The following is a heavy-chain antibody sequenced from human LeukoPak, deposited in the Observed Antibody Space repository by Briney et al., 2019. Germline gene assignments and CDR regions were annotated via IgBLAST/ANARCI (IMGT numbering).Heavy chain of an antibody. Sequence: GSVKVSCKASGYTFTSYAMHCVRQAPGQRLEWRGWINAGNDNTKYSQKFQGRVTITRDTSASTAYMELSSLRSEDTAVYYCARDLGYCTGGTCYPNWFDPWGQGNLVTVSS. CDR1: GYTFTSYA. CDR3: ARDLGYCTGGTCYPNWFDP. CDR2: INAGNDNT. D-gene: IGHD2-15*01. J-gene: IGHJ5*02. V-gene: IGHV1-3*01.